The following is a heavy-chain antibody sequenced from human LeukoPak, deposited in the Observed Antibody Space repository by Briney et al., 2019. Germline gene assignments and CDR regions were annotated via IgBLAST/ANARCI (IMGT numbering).Heavy chain of an antibody. V-gene: IGHV3-64*01. J-gene: IGHJ5*02. D-gene: IGHD2-2*01. CDR3: ARAMRRARGYCSSTSCLTGAPWFDP. CDR1: GFTFSSYA. CDR2: ISSNGGST. Sequence: GGSLRLSCAASGFTFSSYAMHWVRQAPGKGLEYVSAISSNGGSTYYANSVKGRFTISRDNPKNTLYLQMGSLRAEDMAVYYCARAMRRARGYCSSTSCLTGAPWFDPWGQGTLVTVSS.